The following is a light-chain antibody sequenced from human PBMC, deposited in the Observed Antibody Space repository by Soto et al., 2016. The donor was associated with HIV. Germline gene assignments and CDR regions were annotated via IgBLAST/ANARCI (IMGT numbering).Light chain of an antibody. J-gene: IGKJ1*01. CDR1: QDISSW. V-gene: IGKV1-12*02. CDR2: VAS. CDR3: QQYDRFPWT. Sequence: DIQMTQSPSSVSASVGSRVTITCRASQDISSWLAWYQQKPGKAPKLLIYVASSLQSGVPPRFSGTGSGTEFSLTISGLQSDDSATYYCQQYDRFPWTFGQG.